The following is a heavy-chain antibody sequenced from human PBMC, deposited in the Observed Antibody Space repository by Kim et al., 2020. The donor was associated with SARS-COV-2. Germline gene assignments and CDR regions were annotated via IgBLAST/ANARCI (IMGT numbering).Heavy chain of an antibody. J-gene: IGHJ4*02. CDR1: GASLSRGGYY. D-gene: IGHD3-22*01. Sequence: SETLSLTCTVSGASLSRGGYYWSWVRQYPGRGLEWIGYIYYRGSTFYNPSLKSRVTISIDTSKNQFSLNLNPVTAADTAVYFCARVPSAYPNHYFDYWGQGALVTVSS. V-gene: IGHV4-31*03. CDR2: IYYRGST. CDR3: ARVPSAYPNHYFDY.